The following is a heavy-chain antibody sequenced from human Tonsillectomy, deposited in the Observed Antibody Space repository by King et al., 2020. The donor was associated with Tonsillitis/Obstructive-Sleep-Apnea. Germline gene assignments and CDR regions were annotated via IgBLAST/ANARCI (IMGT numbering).Heavy chain of an antibody. CDR1: GYTFTSYD. J-gene: IGHJ4*02. CDR2: MNPNSGNT. V-gene: IGHV1-8*01. Sequence: VQLVESGAEVKKPGASVKVSCKASGYTFTSYDINWVRQDTGQGLEWMGWMNPNSGNTGYAEKLKGRVTMTRNTSISTAYMELSSLRSEDTAVYYCASTPPLSDWFDFWGCYSEVDYWGSGTLVTVSS. CDR3: ASTPPLSDWFDFWGCYSEVDY. D-gene: IGHD3-3*01.